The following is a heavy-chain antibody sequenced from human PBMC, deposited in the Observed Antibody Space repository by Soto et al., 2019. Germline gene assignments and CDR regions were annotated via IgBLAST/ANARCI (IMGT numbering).Heavy chain of an antibody. D-gene: IGHD3-10*01. CDR3: ARDGFSYGHLLF. CDR2: IYHSGTT. CDR1: GGSINTSSYY. J-gene: IGHJ4*02. Sequence: SETLSLTCNVSGGSINTSSYYWGWVRQAPGKGLEWIGSIYHSGTTYYNPSLKGRLSISIDTSKNQFSLTLSSVTAADSATYYCARDGFSYGHLLFWGQGIRVTVSS. V-gene: IGHV4-39*01.